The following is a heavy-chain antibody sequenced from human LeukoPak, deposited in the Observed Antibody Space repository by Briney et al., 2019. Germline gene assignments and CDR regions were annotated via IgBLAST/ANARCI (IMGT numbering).Heavy chain of an antibody. J-gene: IGHJ6*02. Sequence: GSLRLSCAVSGFTVSTNHMTWARQAPGKGLEWVSVIYSDGRTYYADSMEGRCTISRDNSKNTLYLQMNRLRVEDTAVYYCARDRTFCGVDCYSRGMDVWGQGTTVTVSS. D-gene: IGHD2-21*02. CDR1: GFTVSTNH. CDR3: ARDRTFCGVDCYSRGMDV. CDR2: IYSDGRT. V-gene: IGHV3-66*01.